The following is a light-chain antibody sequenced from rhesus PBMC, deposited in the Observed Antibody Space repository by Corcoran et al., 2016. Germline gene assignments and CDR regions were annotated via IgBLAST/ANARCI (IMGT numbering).Light chain of an antibody. V-gene: IGKV3-10*01. J-gene: IGKJ2*01. Sequence: QVILTQSPATLSLSPGERATLSCRASQSVSSYLAWYQQKPGQAPRLLIYGATSRATGIPDRVSGSGSGTDFHLTISSLEPEDVGVYHGYQHSIGTHSFGQGTKVEIK. CDR1: QSVSSY. CDR2: GAT. CDR3: YQHSIGTHS.